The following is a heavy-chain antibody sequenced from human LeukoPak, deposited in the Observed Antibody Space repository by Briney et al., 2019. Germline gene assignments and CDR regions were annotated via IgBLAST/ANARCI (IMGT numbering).Heavy chain of an antibody. V-gene: IGHV3-48*04. Sequence: GGSLRLSCAASGFTFSDYIINWVRQAPGKGLEWISYISSSGGTVYYADSVKGRFTISRDNTDNSLFLQMSSLRAEDTAVYYCARERRQWQPFDIWGQGTMVTVSS. CDR2: ISSSGGTV. J-gene: IGHJ3*02. CDR1: GFTFSDYI. CDR3: ARERRQWQPFDI. D-gene: IGHD6-19*01.